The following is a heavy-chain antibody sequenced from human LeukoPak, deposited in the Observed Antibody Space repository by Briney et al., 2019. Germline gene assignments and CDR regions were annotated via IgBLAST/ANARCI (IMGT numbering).Heavy chain of an antibody. V-gene: IGHV1-2*02. J-gene: IGHJ4*02. Sequence: ASVKVSCKASGYTFTGYYMHWVRQAPGQGLEWMGWINPNSGGTNYAQKFQGRVTMTRDTSISTAYMELSRLRSDGTAVYYCAREIMNYDILTGSSSHFDYWGQGTLVTVSS. CDR1: GYTFTGYY. CDR2: INPNSGGT. D-gene: IGHD3-9*01. CDR3: AREIMNYDILTGSSSHFDY.